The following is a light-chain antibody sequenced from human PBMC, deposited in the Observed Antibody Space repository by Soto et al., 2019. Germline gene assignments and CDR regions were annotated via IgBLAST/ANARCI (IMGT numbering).Light chain of an antibody. CDR2: GAS. Sequence: EIVMTQSPATLSVSPGERATLSCRASQSVSSNLAWYQQKPGQAPRLLIYGASTRATGIPARFSGSGSGAEFSLTISSLQSEDFAVDDWPHYNNWPRTFGQGTKVEIK. V-gene: IGKV3-15*01. CDR3: PHYNNWPRT. CDR1: QSVSSN. J-gene: IGKJ1*01.